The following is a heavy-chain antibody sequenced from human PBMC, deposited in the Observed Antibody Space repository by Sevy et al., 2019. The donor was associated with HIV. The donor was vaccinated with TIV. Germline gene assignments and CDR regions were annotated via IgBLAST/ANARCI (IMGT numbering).Heavy chain of an antibody. V-gene: IGHV3-30*04. Sequence: GGSLRLSCAASGFTFSSYAMHWVRQAPGKGLEWVAVISYDGSNKYYADSVKGRFTISRDNSKNTLYLQMNSLRAEDTAVYHCARQQLAYYYYYGMDVWGQGTTVTVSS. CDR3: ARQQLAYYYYYGMDV. CDR2: ISYDGSNK. D-gene: IGHD6-13*01. CDR1: GFTFSSYA. J-gene: IGHJ6*02.